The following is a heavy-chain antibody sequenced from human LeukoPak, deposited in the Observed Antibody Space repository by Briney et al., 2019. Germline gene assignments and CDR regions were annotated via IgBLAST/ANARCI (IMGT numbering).Heavy chain of an antibody. CDR3: ASRNSYGYREYYFDY. V-gene: IGHV3-23*01. D-gene: IGHD5-18*01. J-gene: IGHJ4*02. CDR1: GFTFSSYA. CDR2: ISASGGRT. Sequence: GGSLRLSCAASGFTFSSYAMRWVRQTPGKGLEWVSTISASGGRTYYADSVKGRFTISRDNSKNTLYLQMNSLRAEDTAVYYCASRNSYGYREYYFDYWGQGTLVTVSS.